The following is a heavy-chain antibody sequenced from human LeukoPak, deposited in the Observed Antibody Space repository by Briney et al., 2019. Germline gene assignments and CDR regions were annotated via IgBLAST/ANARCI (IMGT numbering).Heavy chain of an antibody. CDR3: AKDSPFGMIKGYFDY. CDR1: GFTFNSYA. J-gene: IGHJ4*02. CDR2: ISGSGGST. D-gene: IGHD3-16*01. Sequence: GGSLRLSCAASGFTFNSYAMSWVRQAPGKGLEWVSTISGSGGSTYYADSVKGRFTISRDNSKNTLYLQMNSLRAEDTAVYYCAKDSPFGMIKGYFDYWGQGTLVTVSS. V-gene: IGHV3-23*01.